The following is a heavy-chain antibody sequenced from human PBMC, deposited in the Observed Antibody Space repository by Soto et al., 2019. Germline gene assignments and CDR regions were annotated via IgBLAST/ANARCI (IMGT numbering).Heavy chain of an antibody. CDR1: GGSISSSSNY. Sequence: SETLSLTCTVSGGSISSSSNYWGWIRQPPGKGLEWIGSIFYSGGTYNNPSLKSRVTISVDTSKNQFSLKLSSVTAADTAVYYCARLDGTHGYSGYDGSDYWGQGALVTVSS. D-gene: IGHD5-12*01. J-gene: IGHJ4*02. CDR3: ARLDGTHGYSGYDGSDY. V-gene: IGHV4-39*01. CDR2: IFYSGGT.